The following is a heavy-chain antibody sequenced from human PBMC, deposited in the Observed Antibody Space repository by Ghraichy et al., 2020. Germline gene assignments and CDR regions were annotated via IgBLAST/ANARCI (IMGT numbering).Heavy chain of an antibody. J-gene: IGHJ4*02. CDR2: ISNSDSITI. Sequence: GGSLRLSCAASGFTFNRHSMNWVRQAPGKGLEWVSFISNSDSITIYYADSVKGRFTISRDNAKNLLYLQMNSLTAEDTAVYYCTRDDEFAYWGQGTLVTVS. CDR3: TRDDEFAY. CDR1: GFTFNRHS. V-gene: IGHV3-48*03.